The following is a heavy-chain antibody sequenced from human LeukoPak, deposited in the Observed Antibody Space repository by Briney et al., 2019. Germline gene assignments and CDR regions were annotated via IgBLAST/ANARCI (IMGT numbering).Heavy chain of an antibody. D-gene: IGHD3-22*01. J-gene: IGHJ3*02. Sequence: ASVKVSCKASGYTFTGYYMHWVRQAPGQGLEWMGRINPNSGGTNYAQKFQGRVTMTRDTSISTAHMELSRLRSDDTAVYYCARDPVYYDSSGYNDAFDIWGQGTMVPVSS. CDR3: ARDPVYYDSSGYNDAFDI. CDR2: INPNSGGT. V-gene: IGHV1-2*06. CDR1: GYTFTGYY.